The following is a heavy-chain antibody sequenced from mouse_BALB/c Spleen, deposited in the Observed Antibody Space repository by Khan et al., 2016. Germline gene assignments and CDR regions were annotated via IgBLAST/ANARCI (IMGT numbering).Heavy chain of an antibody. J-gene: IGHJ3*01. Sequence: EVELVESGGGLVKPGGSLKLSCAASEFTFSDYYMYWVRQTPEKRLEWVATISDGGSYTYYPDSVKGRFTISRDNAKNNLYLQMSNLKSEDTAMYYCAKEGVRRGFAYWGQGTLVTVSA. CDR2: ISDGGSYT. CDR3: AKEGVRRGFAY. CDR1: EFTFSDYY. D-gene: IGHD2-14*01. V-gene: IGHV5-4*02.